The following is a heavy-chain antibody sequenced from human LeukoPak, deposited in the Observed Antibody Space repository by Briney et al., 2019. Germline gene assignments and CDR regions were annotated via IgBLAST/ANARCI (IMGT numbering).Heavy chain of an antibody. V-gene: IGHV3-30-3*01. CDR1: GFTFSSYA. CDR2: ISYDGSNK. Sequence: GGSLRLSCAASGFTFSSYAMHWVRQAPGKGLEWVAVISYDGSNKYYADSVKGRFTISRDNSKNTLYLQMNSLRAEDTAVYYCASAYGDYELVDYWGREPWSPSPQ. D-gene: IGHD4-17*01. CDR3: ASAYGDYELVDY. J-gene: IGHJ4*02.